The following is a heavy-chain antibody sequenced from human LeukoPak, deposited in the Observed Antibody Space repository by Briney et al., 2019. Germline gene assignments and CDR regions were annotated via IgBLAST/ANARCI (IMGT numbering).Heavy chain of an antibody. J-gene: IGHJ4*02. Sequence: SETLSLTCTVSGGSISSYYWSWIRQPPGKGLEWMGYIYYSGSTNYNPSLKSRVTISVDTSKNQFSLKLSSVTSADTAVYYCARGVVIEYYDSSGYYYYFDYWGQGTLVTVSS. D-gene: IGHD3-22*01. CDR1: GGSISSYY. V-gene: IGHV4-59*01. CDR3: ARGVVIEYYDSSGYYYYFDY. CDR2: IYYSGST.